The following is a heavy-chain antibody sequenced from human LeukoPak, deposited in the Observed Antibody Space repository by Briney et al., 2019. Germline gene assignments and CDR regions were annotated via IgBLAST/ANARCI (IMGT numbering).Heavy chain of an antibody. V-gene: IGHV3-21*01. CDR3: ARDRSDILTGRIDP. J-gene: IGHJ5*02. CDR1: GFTFSSYS. CDR2: ISSSSSYI. D-gene: IGHD3-9*01. Sequence: GGSLRLSCAASGFTFSSYSMNWVRQAPGKGLEWVSSISSSSSYIYYADSVKGRFTISRDNAKNSLYLQMNSLRAEDTAVYYCARDRSDILTGRIDPWGQGTLVTVSS.